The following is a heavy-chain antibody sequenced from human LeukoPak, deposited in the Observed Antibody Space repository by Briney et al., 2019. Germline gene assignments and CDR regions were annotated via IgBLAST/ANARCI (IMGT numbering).Heavy chain of an antibody. CDR2: ISAYNGNT. J-gene: IGHJ4*02. Sequence: ASVKVSCKASGYTFTSYGISWVRQAPGQGLEWMGWISAYNGNTNYAQKLQGRVTMTTDTFTSTAYMELRSLRSDDAAVYYCARSVVPAARTTFDYWGQGTLVTVSS. CDR1: GYTFTSYG. V-gene: IGHV1-18*01. CDR3: ARSVVPAARTTFDY. D-gene: IGHD2-2*01.